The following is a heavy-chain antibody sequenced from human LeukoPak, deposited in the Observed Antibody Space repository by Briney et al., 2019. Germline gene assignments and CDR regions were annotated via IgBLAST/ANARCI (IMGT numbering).Heavy chain of an antibody. D-gene: IGHD2-2*01. V-gene: IGHV3-48*02. CDR3: ATERMSCSSTSCYGEGFDC. Sequence: WGALTLSCAASGFTFSSYSMNWVRQAQGKGLEWVSFIGSSSSATCYADSVKGRFTISRDNARNSLYLQLNSLRDEDTAAYYCATERMSCSSTSCYGEGFDCWGQGTLVTVSS. CDR2: IGSSSSAT. CDR1: GFTFSSYS. J-gene: IGHJ4*02.